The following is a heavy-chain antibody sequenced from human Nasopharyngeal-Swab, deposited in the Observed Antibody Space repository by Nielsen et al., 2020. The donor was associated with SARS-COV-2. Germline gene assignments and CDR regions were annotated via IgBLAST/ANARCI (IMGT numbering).Heavy chain of an antibody. J-gene: IGHJ6*03. D-gene: IGHD2-2*01. CDR1: GYTFTSYA. CDR3: ARGGYCSSTSCASYYYYMDV. V-gene: IGHV1-3*01. Sequence: ASVKVSCKASGYTFTSYAMHWVRQAPGQRLEWMGWINAGNGNTKYSQKFQGRVTITRDTSASTAYMELSSLGSEDTAVYYCARGGYCSSTSCASYYYYMDVWGKGTTVTVSS. CDR2: INAGNGNT.